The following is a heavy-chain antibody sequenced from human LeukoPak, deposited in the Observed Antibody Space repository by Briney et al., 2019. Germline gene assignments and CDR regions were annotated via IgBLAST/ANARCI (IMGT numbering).Heavy chain of an antibody. CDR2: IYIDGTT. J-gene: IGHJ4*02. CDR3: ARGPRYSFY. D-gene: IGHD6-13*01. CDR1: GFIVSHNY. Sequence: HPGGSLRLSCAASGFIVSHNYMTWVRQAPGKGLEWISVIYIDGTTYYADSVKGRFTISRDQANNTLYLQMNTLRDKDTAVYYCARGPRYSFYWGQGTLVSVSS. V-gene: IGHV3-53*01.